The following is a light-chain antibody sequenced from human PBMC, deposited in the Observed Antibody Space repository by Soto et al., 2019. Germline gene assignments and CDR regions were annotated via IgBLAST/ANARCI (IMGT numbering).Light chain of an antibody. CDR1: QSVSSN. CDR3: QHYNNWPFT. J-gene: IGKJ2*01. Sequence: EIVMTQSPATLSVSLGERATLSCRASQSVSSNLAWYEQKPGQPPSLLIYGASARATGIPARFSGSGSGTEFTLTISSLQSEDFAVYYCQHYNNWPFTFGQGTKVDIK. CDR2: GAS. V-gene: IGKV3-15*01.